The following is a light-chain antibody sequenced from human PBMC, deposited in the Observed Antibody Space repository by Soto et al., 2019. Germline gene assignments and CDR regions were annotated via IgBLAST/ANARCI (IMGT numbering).Light chain of an antibody. CDR1: QNIGTS. CDR2: TAS. CDR3: QQSYSSVLYT. Sequence: DIQMTQSPSSLSSSVGDRVTITCRASQNIGTSLNWYQQKPGKAPTALIYTASTMQGGVTSRFSGSGSVTDFTLTISSLQPEDAATYYGQQSYSSVLYTCGPGTKLEIK. V-gene: IGKV1-39*01. J-gene: IGKJ2*01.